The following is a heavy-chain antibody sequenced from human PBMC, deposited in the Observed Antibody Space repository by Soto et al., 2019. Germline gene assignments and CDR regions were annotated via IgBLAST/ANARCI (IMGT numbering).Heavy chain of an antibody. Sequence: QVQLVQSGAEVKKPGSSVKVSCKASGGTFSSYAISWVRQAPGQGLEWMGGIIPIFGTANYAQKFQGRVTLTADESTSTAYMELSSLRSEDTAVYYCARRGGLERGRDYYYGMDVWGQGTTVTVSS. CDR2: IIPIFGTA. J-gene: IGHJ6*02. CDR1: GGTFSSYA. D-gene: IGHD1-1*01. V-gene: IGHV1-69*12. CDR3: ARRGGLERGRDYYYGMDV.